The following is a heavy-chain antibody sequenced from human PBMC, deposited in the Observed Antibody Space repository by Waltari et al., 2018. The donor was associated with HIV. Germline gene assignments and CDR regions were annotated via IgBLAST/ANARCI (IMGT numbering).Heavy chain of an antibody. CDR1: GYTFTSYY. V-gene: IGHV1-46*01. CDR3: ARDRGIAVAGTGAYYYYGMDV. J-gene: IGHJ6*02. Sequence: QVQLVQSGAEVKKPGASVKVSCKASGYTFTSYYMHWVRQAPGQGLEWMGIINPSGGSTSYAQKFQGRVTMTRDTSTSTVYMELSSLRSEDTAVYYCARDRGIAVAGTGAYYYYGMDVWGQGTTVTVSS. D-gene: IGHD6-19*01. CDR2: INPSGGST.